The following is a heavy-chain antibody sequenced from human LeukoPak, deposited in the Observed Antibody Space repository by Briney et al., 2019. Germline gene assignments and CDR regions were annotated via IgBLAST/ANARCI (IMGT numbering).Heavy chain of an antibody. J-gene: IGHJ4*02. D-gene: IGHD2-15*01. V-gene: IGHV4-38-2*02. CDR3: ARDTRTAQGFDY. Sequence: SETLSLTCTVSGYSISNSYYWGWIRQPPGKGLEWIGSIYHSGSTYYNSSLKSRVTISVDTSKNQFSLSLSAVTAADTAIYYCARDTRTAQGFDYWGQGILVTVSS. CDR1: GYSISNSYY. CDR2: IYHSGST.